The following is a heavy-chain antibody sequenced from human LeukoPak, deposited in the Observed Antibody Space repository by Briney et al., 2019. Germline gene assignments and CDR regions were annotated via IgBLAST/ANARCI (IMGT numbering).Heavy chain of an antibody. CDR3: AKGPLRGTAAAIDY. Sequence: GGSLRLSCAASGFTFSSYGMHWVRQAPGKGLEWVAVISYDGRNIHYPDSVKGRFTISRDISTDTLWLQMDSLRTEDTAVYYCAKGPLRGTAAAIDYWGQGTPVTVSS. D-gene: IGHD2-2*01. CDR2: ISYDGRNI. J-gene: IGHJ4*02. CDR1: GFTFSSYG. V-gene: IGHV3-30*18.